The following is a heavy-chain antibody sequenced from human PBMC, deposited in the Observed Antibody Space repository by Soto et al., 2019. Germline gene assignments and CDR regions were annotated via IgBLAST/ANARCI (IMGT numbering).Heavy chain of an antibody. Sequence: GASVKVSCKASGFTFTSSAVQWVRQARGQRLEWIGWIVVGSGNTNYAQKFQERVTITRDMSTSTAYMELSSLRSEDTAVYYCAADLTRSYCGGDCYVDYWGQGTLVTVSS. V-gene: IGHV1-58*01. CDR1: GFTFTSSA. D-gene: IGHD2-21*02. CDR2: IVVGSGNT. CDR3: AADLTRSYCGGDCYVDY. J-gene: IGHJ4*02.